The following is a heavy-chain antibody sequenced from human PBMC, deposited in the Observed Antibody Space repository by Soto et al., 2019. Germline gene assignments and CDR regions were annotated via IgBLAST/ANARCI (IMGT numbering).Heavy chain of an antibody. CDR3: ARDLVTTPFGRFDP. CDR2: ISYDGSNK. CDR1: GFTFSSYA. D-gene: IGHD4-17*01. V-gene: IGHV3-30-3*01. Sequence: QVQLVESGGGVVQPGRSLRLSCAASGFTFSSYAMHWVRQAPGKGLEWVAVISYDGSNKYYADSVKGRFTISRDNSKNTLYLQMNSLRAEDTAVYYCARDLVTTPFGRFDPWGQGTLVTVSS. J-gene: IGHJ5*02.